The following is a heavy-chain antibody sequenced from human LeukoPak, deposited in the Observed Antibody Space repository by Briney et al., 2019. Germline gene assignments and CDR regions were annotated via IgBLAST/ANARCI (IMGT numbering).Heavy chain of an antibody. V-gene: IGHV3-23*01. CDR3: AKDSGSYYDGEAFDI. D-gene: IGHD1-26*01. J-gene: IGHJ3*02. CDR2: ISGSGGST. Sequence: PGGSLRLSCAASGFTFSSYGMSWVRQAPGKGLEWVSAISGSGGSTYYADSVKGRFTISRDNSKNTLYLQMNSLRAEDTAVYYCAKDSGSYYDGEAFDIWGQGTMVTVSS. CDR1: GFTFSSYG.